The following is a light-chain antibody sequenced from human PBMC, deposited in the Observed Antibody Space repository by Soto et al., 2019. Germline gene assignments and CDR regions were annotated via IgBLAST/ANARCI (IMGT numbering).Light chain of an antibody. CDR3: QRCYRTPLT. V-gene: IGKV1-39*01. J-gene: IGKJ4*01. CDR2: AAS. CDR1: QTIRSY. Sequence: SSQSASVGDRVTITCRASQTIRSYLNWCQQTPGKAPKLLIYAASSLQSGVPSRFSGSGSGTDFTLTISSLQPANIATYYCQRCYRTPLTVGGVTKVDI.